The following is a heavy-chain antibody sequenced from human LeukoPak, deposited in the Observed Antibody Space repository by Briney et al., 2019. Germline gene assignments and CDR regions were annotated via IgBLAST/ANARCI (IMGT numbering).Heavy chain of an antibody. J-gene: IGHJ4*02. CDR1: GFTLDDYT. CDR2: ITWDGAYI. D-gene: IGHD6-13*01. V-gene: IGHV3-43*01. CDR3: ARSLPYGTTWYGRSDF. Sequence: GGSLRLSCAASGFTLDDYTMHWVRQAPGKGLEWISLITWDGAYIYHADSVKGRFTISRDNAMNSLYLQMNSLRAEDTAIYYCARSLPYGTTWYGRSDFWGQGTLVTVSS.